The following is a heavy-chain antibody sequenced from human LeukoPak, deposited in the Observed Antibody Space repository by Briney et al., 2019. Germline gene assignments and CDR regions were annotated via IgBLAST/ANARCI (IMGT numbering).Heavy chain of an antibody. CDR3: AREYGGGHSYGYYY. CDR1: GGTFSSYA. Sequence: SVKVSCKASGGTFSSYAISWVRQAPGQGLEWVGRVIPTLGIANYAQRFQGRVTITADKSTGTAYMELSSLRSEDTAVYYCAREYGGGHSYGYYYWGQGTLVSVSS. V-gene: IGHV1-69*04. D-gene: IGHD5-18*01. CDR2: VIPTLGIA. J-gene: IGHJ4*02.